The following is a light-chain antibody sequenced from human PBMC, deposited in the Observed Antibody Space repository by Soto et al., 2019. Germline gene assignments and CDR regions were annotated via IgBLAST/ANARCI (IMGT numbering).Light chain of an antibody. CDR1: QSVRSSH. J-gene: IGKJ1*01. CDR2: GAS. CDR3: QQYSSSPAT. Sequence: EIVLTQSPGTLSLSPGERATLSCRASQSVRSSHLAWYQQKPGQAPRLLIYGASSRATGIPDRFSGSGSGTDFPLTISRLEPEDFAVYSCQQYSSSPATFGQGTKVDIK. V-gene: IGKV3-20*01.